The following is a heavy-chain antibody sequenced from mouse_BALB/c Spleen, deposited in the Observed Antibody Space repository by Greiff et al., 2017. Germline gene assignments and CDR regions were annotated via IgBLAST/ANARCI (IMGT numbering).Heavy chain of an antibody. CDR2: IDPANGNT. D-gene: IGHD3-2*02. V-gene: IGHV14-3*02. CDR3: ASGSWFAY. Sequence: EVKLMESGAELVKPGASVKLSCTASGFNIKDTYMHWVKQRPEQGLEWIGRIDPANGNTKYDPKFQGKATITADTSSNTAYLQLSSLTSEDTAVYYCASGSWFAYWGQGTLGTVSA. CDR1: GFNIKDTY. J-gene: IGHJ3*01.